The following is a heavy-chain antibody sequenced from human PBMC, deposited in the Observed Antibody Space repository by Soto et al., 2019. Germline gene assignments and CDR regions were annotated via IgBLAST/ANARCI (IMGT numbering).Heavy chain of an antibody. J-gene: IGHJ6*02. CDR1: GGTFSSYA. CDR2: IIPIFGTA. V-gene: IGHV1-69*13. CDR3: ARDPIDSSSSEVEYYYYGMDV. D-gene: IGHD6-6*01. Sequence: ASVKVSCKASGGTFSSYAISWVRQAPGQGLEWMGGIIPIFGTANYAQKFQGRVTITADESTSTAYMELSSLRSEDTAVYYCARDPIDSSSSEVEYYYYGMDVWGQGTTVTVSS.